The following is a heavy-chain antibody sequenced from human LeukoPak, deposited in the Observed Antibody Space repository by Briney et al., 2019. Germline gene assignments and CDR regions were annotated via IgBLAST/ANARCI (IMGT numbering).Heavy chain of an antibody. CDR3: ARETEVPGGRSWDF. D-gene: IGHD6-19*01. Sequence: PSETLSLTCTVSGGSISSYYWTWIRHPAGKGLELIGCIHTSGSTNHNPSLKSRVTMSVDTSNNQFSLKLSSVTAADTAVYYCARETEVPGGRSWDFWGQGTLVTASS. J-gene: IGHJ4*02. CDR2: IHTSGST. V-gene: IGHV4-4*07. CDR1: GGSISSYY.